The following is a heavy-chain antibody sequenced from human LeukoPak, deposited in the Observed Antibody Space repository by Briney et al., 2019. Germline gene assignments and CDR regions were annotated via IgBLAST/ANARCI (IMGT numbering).Heavy chain of an antibody. D-gene: IGHD3-10*01. CDR2: ISSSSSYI. Sequence: GGSLRLSCAASGFTFSSYSMNWVRQAPGKGLEWVSSISSSSSYIYYADSVKGRFTISRDNAKNSLYLQMNSPRAEDTAVYYCARVGPLNYYGSGSSDGGGRGTLVTVSS. J-gene: IGHJ4*02. CDR1: GFTFSSYS. CDR3: ARVGPLNYYGSGSSDG. V-gene: IGHV3-21*01.